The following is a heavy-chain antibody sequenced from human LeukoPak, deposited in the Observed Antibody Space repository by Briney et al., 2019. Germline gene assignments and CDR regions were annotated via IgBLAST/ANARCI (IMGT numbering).Heavy chain of an antibody. D-gene: IGHD3-22*01. CDR1: GGSISSYY. V-gene: IGHV4-4*09. CDR3: ARMGSSGSAPTLWFDP. CDR2: IYTSGST. Sequence: SETLSLTCTVSGGSISSYYWSWIRQPPGKGLEWIGYIYTSGSTNYNPSLKSRVTISVDTSKNQFSLKLSSVTAADTAVYYCARMGSSGSAPTLWFDPWGQGTLVTVSS. J-gene: IGHJ5*02.